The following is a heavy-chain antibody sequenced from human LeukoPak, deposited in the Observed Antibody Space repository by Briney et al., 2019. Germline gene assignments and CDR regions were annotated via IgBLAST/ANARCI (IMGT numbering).Heavy chain of an antibody. CDR3: LKDRSGYSSSWYGRWNWFDP. CDR2: ISSNGGST. Sequence: GGSLRPSCSASGFTFSNYAMHWVRQAPGKGLEYVSAISSNGGSTYYADSVKGRFTISRDNSKNTLYLQMSSLRAEDTAVYYCLKDRSGYSSSWYGRWNWFDPWGQGTLVTVSS. V-gene: IGHV3-64D*06. J-gene: IGHJ5*02. CDR1: GFTFSNYA. D-gene: IGHD6-13*01.